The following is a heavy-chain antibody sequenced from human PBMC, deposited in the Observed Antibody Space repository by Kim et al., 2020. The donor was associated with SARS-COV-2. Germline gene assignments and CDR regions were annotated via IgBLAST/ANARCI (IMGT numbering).Heavy chain of an antibody. J-gene: IGHJ4*02. Sequence: ASVKVSCKASGFTFTFYSMHWVRQAPGQGLEWMGMINRNGGGRHYAQKFQGRVTMTGATSTNTVYMELISLRSDDTAVYYCAKEGGHWGQGTLVTVSS. CDR2: INRNGGGR. D-gene: IGHD2-15*01. CDR3: AKEGGH. CDR1: GFTFTFYS. V-gene: IGHV1-46*01.